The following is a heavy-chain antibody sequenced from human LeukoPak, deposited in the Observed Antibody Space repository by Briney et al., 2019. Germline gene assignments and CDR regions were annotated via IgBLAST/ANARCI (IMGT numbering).Heavy chain of an antibody. D-gene: IGHD5-18*01. CDR1: GFTFSTYT. Sequence: GGSLRLSCAASGFTFSTYTMSWVRQAPGKGLEWVSGISGSGGSTYYADSVKGRFTISRNNSKNTLYLQMNSLRPEDTAIYYCAKDQYTYGYDFFQHWGQGALVTVSS. J-gene: IGHJ1*01. CDR2: ISGSGGST. V-gene: IGHV3-23*01. CDR3: AKDQYTYGYDFFQH.